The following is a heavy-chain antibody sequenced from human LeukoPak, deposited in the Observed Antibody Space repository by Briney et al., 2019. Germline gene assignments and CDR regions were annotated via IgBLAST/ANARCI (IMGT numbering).Heavy chain of an antibody. J-gene: IGHJ4*02. Sequence: PSETLSLTCTVSGGSTSSYYWSWIRQPPGKGLEWIGYIYYSGCTNYNPSLKSRVTISEDRSKNQFSLKLSSVTAADTAVYYCASADSGWYLGYWGQGTLVTVSS. CDR1: GGSTSSYY. CDR3: ASADSGWYLGY. CDR2: IYYSGCT. D-gene: IGHD1-26*01. V-gene: IGHV4-59*08.